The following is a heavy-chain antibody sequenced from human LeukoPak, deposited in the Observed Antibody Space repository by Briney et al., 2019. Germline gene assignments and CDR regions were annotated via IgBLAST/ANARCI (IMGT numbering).Heavy chain of an antibody. CDR3: AKPYYYGSRSYMDY. CDR1: GFTFSSYG. Sequence: GRSLRLSGAASGFTFSSYGMHWVRQAPGKGLEWVAVISYDGSNTYYADSVKGRFTISRHNSKNMLYLQMNSLRAEDTAVYYCAKPYYYGSRSYMDYWGQGTLVTVSS. CDR2: ISYDGSNT. J-gene: IGHJ4*02. V-gene: IGHV3-30*18. D-gene: IGHD3-10*01.